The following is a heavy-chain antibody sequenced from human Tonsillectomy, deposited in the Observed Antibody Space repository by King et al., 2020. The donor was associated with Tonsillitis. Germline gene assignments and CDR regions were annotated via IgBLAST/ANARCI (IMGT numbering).Heavy chain of an antibody. CDR2: FSYDGIRK. J-gene: IGHJ4*02. V-gene: IGHV3-30-3*01. CDR1: GFTFRRYA. D-gene: IGHD6-13*01. CDR3: AREGTAAGSSPDY. Sequence: VQLVESGGGVVQPGRSLRLSCAASGFTFRRYAIHWVRQAPGKGLEWVAVFSYDGIRKYYADSVRGRFTISRDDSKNTLYLQMNSLRAEDTAVYYCAREGTAAGSSPDYWGQGTLVTVSS.